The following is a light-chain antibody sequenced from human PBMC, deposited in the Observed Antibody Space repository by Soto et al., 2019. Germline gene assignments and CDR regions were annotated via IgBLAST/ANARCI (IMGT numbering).Light chain of an antibody. CDR2: KAS. CDR3: QQYNPSSRT. CDR1: QSISTH. V-gene: IGKV1-5*03. J-gene: IGKJ1*01. Sequence: DIQTTQSPSSLSASVGDRVTITFLASQSISTHLNWYQQKPGKVPKLLIFKASSLQSGVPSRFSGSGSGTDFTLTISSLQPDDFATYYCQQYNPSSRTFGQGTKVDIK.